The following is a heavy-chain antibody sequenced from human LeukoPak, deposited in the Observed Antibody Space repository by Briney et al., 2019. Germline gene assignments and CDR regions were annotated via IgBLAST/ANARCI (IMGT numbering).Heavy chain of an antibody. Sequence: SETLSLTCTVSGGSISSGGYYWSWIRQHPGKGLEWIGYIYYSGSTYYNPSLKSRVTISVDTSKNQFSLKLSSVTAADTAVYYCARHGDCSSTSCPHGDAFDIWGRGTMVTVSS. V-gene: IGHV4-31*03. CDR2: IYYSGST. D-gene: IGHD2-2*01. J-gene: IGHJ3*02. CDR3: ARHGDCSSTSCPHGDAFDI. CDR1: GGSISSGGYY.